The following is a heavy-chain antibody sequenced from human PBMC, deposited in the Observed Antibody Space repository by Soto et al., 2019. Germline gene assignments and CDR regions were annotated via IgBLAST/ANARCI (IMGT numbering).Heavy chain of an antibody. D-gene: IGHD6-13*01. V-gene: IGHV1-18*01. J-gene: IGHJ6*02. Sequence: QVQLVQSGAEVKKPGASVKVSCKASGYTFTSYGISWVRQAPGQGLEWMGWISAYNGNTNYAQKPQRXXTXPTDTSTSTAYMELRSLRSDDTAVYYCAPFSIAAADPYGMDVWGQGTTVTVSS. CDR1: GYTFTSYG. CDR3: APFSIAAADPYGMDV. CDR2: ISAYNGNT.